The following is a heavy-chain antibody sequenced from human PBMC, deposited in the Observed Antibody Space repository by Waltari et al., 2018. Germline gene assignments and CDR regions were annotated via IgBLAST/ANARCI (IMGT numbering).Heavy chain of an antibody. CDR2: IYHDGST. CDR3: ARVGWGYCTSRRCYEAVY. Sequence: QVQLQESGPGLVKPSKTLSLPCTLSGYCITGGSHWAWIRQTPGKGLEWIGSIYHDGSTFYNPSLNSRVTISLDTSKNQFSLKLNSVTAADTAVYYCARVGWGYCTSRRCYEAVYWGQGTLVTVSS. J-gene: IGHJ4*02. CDR1: GYCITGGSH. V-gene: IGHV4-38-2*02. D-gene: IGHD2-2*01.